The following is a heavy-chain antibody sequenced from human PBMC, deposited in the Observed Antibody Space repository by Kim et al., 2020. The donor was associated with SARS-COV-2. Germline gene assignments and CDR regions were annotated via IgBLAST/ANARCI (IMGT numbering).Heavy chain of an antibody. J-gene: IGHJ6*02. CDR1: GFSFNNYG. V-gene: IGHV3-30*03. D-gene: IGHD3-16*02. CDR2: ITNEGSKK. CDR3: ARQGYRCELNTYYGMDL. Sequence: GGSLRLSCAASGFSFNNYGMHWVRQAPGKGLEWVAYITNEGSKKKYMDSLKGRFTVSRDYSKNTLYLQMNSLTAEDTAVYYCARQGYRCELNTYYGMDLWGQGTTVTVSS.